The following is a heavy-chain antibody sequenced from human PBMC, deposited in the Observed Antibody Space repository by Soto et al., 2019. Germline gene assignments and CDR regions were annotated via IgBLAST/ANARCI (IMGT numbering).Heavy chain of an antibody. CDR2: IYYSGST. V-gene: IGHV4-31*03. CDR1: GGSITSDGYY. Sequence: QVQLQESGPGLVKPSQTLSLTCTVSGGSITSDGYYWNLIRQHPGKGLEWIGYIYYSGSTYYNPYLKSRVPITMDTSKNQVSLKLNFVTAADTAVYFCARNAYGDYGWYFDLWGRGTLVAVSS. CDR3: ARNAYGDYGWYFDL. J-gene: IGHJ2*01. D-gene: IGHD4-17*01.